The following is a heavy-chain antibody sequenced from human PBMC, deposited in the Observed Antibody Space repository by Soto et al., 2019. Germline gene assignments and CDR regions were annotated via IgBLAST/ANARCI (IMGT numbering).Heavy chain of an antibody. CDR1: GFTFSTFA. V-gene: IGHV3-23*01. CDR3: AKVSPSLGGTGRGAMDV. CDR2: ISGTVSST. D-gene: IGHD3-16*01. Sequence: GGSLRLSCAASGFTFSTFAMSWVRQAPGKGPEWVSAISGTVSSTYYANSMEGRFTVSRDNSNDTLYLQMTSLRADDTAVYYCAKVSPSLGGTGRGAMDVWGQGTKVSVSS. J-gene: IGHJ6*02.